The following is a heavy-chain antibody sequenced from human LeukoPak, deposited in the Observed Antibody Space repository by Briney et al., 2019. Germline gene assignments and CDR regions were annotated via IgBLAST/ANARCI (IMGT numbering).Heavy chain of an antibody. CDR3: ARDQDSDSYYGFYYYAMDV. CDR2: ISAYNGNT. D-gene: IGHD3-22*01. CDR1: GYTFTDYG. Sequence: ASVKVSCKASGYTFTDYGTSWVRQAPGQGLEWMGWISAYNGNTDYAQKLRGRVTMTKDTFTSTAYMELRSLRSDDTAIYYCARDQDSDSYYGFYYYAMDVWGQGTTVTVSS. V-gene: IGHV1-18*01. J-gene: IGHJ6*02.